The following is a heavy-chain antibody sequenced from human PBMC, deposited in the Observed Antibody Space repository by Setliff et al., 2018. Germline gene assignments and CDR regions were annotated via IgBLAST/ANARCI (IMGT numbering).Heavy chain of an antibody. CDR2: INHRGST. Sequence: ETLSLTCAAYGGTFSDYHWTWIRQSPEKGLEWIGEINHRGSTNYNPSLKSRVTISIDTSKDQFSLKLNSLTAADTAVYYCAGGRNIAARLLDSWGQGTLVTVSS. V-gene: IGHV4-34*01. CDR1: GGTFSDYH. J-gene: IGHJ4*02. CDR3: AGGRNIAARLLDS. D-gene: IGHD6-6*01.